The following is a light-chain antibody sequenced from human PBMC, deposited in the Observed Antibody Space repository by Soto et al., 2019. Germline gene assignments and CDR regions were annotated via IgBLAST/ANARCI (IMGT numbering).Light chain of an antibody. V-gene: IGKV3-20*01. CDR1: QSVGSN. Sequence: EIVMTQSPATLSVSPGERATLSCRASQSVGSNLAWYQQKPGQTPRLLVYGASSRATGIPDRFSGSGSGTDFTLTISRLEPEDFAVYYCQVYGPSPPITFGQGTRLEIK. CDR2: GAS. CDR3: QVYGPSPPIT. J-gene: IGKJ5*01.